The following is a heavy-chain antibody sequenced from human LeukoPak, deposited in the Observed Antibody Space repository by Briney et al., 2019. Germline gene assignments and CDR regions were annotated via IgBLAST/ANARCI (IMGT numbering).Heavy chain of an antibody. J-gene: IGHJ5*02. V-gene: IGHV3-53*01. D-gene: IGHD6-13*01. CDR1: GFTVSDNY. Sequence: GGSLRLSCAASGFTVSDNYMSWVRQAPGKGLEWVSVMYSGGDTYHADSVKGRFTFSRGISKNTLYLQMNGLRTEDTAMYYCARDAPQVPAAGVLASWGQGTLVTVSS. CDR2: MYSGGDT. CDR3: ARDAPQVPAAGVLAS.